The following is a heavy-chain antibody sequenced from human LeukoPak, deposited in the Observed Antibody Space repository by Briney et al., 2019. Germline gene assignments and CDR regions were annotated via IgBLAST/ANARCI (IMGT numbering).Heavy chain of an antibody. CDR1: GFTVSSNY. J-gene: IGHJ5*02. CDR2: IYSGGST. CDR3: ARWGHSSSWYRGFDP. D-gene: IGHD6-13*01. V-gene: IGHV3-66*01. Sequence: PGGSLRLSCAASGFTVSSNYMSWVRQAPGKGLEWVSVIYSGGSTYYADSVKGRFTISRDNSKNTLYLQMNSLRAEDTAVYYCARWGHSSSWYRGFDPWGQGTLVTVSS.